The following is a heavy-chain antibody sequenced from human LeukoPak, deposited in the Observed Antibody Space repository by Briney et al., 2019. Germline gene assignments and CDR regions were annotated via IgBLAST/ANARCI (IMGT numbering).Heavy chain of an antibody. CDR1: GFTFTSYW. J-gene: IGHJ4*02. CDR3: GRIRLGEFY. D-gene: IGHD3-16*01. CDR2: IKQDGSEK. Sequence: GVSLRLSCAASGFTFTSYWMSWVRQAPGKGLEWVANIKQDGSEKYYVDSVKGRFTISRDNAKNSLYLQMNSLRAEDTAVYYCGRIRLGEFYWGQGTLVTVSS. V-gene: IGHV3-7*01.